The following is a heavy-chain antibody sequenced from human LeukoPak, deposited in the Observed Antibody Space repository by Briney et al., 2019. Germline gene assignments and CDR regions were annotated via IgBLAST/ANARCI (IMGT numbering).Heavy chain of an antibody. CDR1: GFTFSSYG. CDR2: ISYDGNNE. Sequence: GGSLRLSCAASGFTFSSYGIHWVRQAPGKGLEWVAVISYDGNNEYYADSVKGRFTISRDNSKSTLYLQMNSLRAEDTAVYYCAKDRSTGWYAGFDYWGQGTLVTVSS. J-gene: IGHJ4*02. V-gene: IGHV3-30*18. D-gene: IGHD6-19*01. CDR3: AKDRSTGWYAGFDY.